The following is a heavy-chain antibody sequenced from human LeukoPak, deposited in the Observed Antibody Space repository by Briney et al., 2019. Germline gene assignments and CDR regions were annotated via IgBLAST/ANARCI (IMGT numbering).Heavy chain of an antibody. J-gene: IGHJ5*02. D-gene: IGHD5-18*01. CDR1: GFTVSSNY. CDR3: ARGGGYSYGFDWFDP. V-gene: IGHV3-53*01. Sequence: GGSLRLSCAASGFTVSSNYMSWVRQAPGKGLEWVSVIYSGGSTYYADSVKGRFTISRDNSKNTLYLQMNSLRAEDTAVYYCARGGGYSYGFDWFDPWGQGTLVTVSS. CDR2: IYSGGST.